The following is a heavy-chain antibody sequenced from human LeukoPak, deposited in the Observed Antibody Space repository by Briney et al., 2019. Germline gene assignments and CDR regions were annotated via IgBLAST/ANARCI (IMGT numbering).Heavy chain of an antibody. CDR3: AKYLSIVPEDYFDY. V-gene: IGHV3-7*03. J-gene: IGHJ4*02. CDR1: GFIFSNCW. D-gene: IGHD2-2*01. CDR2: IKTDASEK. Sequence: GGSLRLSCETSGFIFSNCWMTWVRQAPGKGLEWVANIKTDASEKYYADSVKGRFTISRDNAKMSLYLQMNSLRAEDTAVYYCAKYLSIVPEDYFDYWGQGTLVTVSS.